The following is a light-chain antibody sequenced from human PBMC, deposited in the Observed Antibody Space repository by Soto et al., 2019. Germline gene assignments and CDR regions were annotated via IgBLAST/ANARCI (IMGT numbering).Light chain of an antibody. CDR2: LEGSGSY. CDR3: ETWDSNTRV. CDR1: SGHSRYI. Sequence: QAVVTQSSSASASLGSSVKLTCTLSSGHSRYIIAWHQQQPGKAPRYLMNLEGSGSYNKGSGVPDRFSGSSSGADRYLTISNLQFEDEADYYCETWDSNTRVFGGGTQLTVL. V-gene: IGLV4-60*02. J-gene: IGLJ3*02.